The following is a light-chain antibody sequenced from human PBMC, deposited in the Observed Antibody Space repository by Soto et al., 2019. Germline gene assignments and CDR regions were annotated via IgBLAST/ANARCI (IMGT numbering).Light chain of an antibody. CDR3: CSYTGSTTYPFV. J-gene: IGLJ1*01. Sequence: QSALTQPPSASGSPVQSFTISCTGTSSDVGGYNYVSWYQQHPGKAPKLMIYEVSKRPSGVPDRFSGSKSGNTASLTVSGLQAEDEDDYFRCSYTGSTTYPFVFGTATKLPVL. CDR1: SSDVGGYNY. CDR2: EVS. V-gene: IGLV2-8*01.